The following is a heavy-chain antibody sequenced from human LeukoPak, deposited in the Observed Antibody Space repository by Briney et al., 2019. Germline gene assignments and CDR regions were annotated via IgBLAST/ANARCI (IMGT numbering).Heavy chain of an antibody. V-gene: IGHV3-23*01. D-gene: IGHD3-10*01. CDR2: ISGSGGGT. J-gene: IGHJ4*02. Sequence: GGSLRLSCAASGFTFSSYAMSWVRQAPGKGLEWVSAISGSGGGTYYADSVKGRFTISRDNSKNTLYLQMNSLRAEDTAVYYCAKVGRDLVLWFGESTTYYFDYWGQGTLVTVSS. CDR3: AKVGRDLVLWFGESTTYYFDY. CDR1: GFTFSSYA.